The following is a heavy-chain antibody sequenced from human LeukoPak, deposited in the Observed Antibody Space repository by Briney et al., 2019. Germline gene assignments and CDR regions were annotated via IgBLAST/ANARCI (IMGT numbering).Heavy chain of an antibody. CDR1: GGSISSGGYY. D-gene: IGHD5-24*01. J-gene: IGHJ4*02. CDR2: IYYSGST. Sequence: SETLSLTCTVSGGSISSGGYYWPWIRQHPGKGLEWIVYIYYSGSTYYNPSGKSRFTLSVDTSKNQFSLKLSSVTAADTAVYYCARGRDGYNSYFDYWGQGTLVTVSS. V-gene: IGHV4-31*03. CDR3: ARGRDGYNSYFDY.